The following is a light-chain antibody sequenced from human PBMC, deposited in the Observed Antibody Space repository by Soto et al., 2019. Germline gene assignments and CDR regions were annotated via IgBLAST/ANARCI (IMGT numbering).Light chain of an antibody. CDR2: DAS. CDR3: QLSNTYSGNT. J-gene: IGKJ2*01. Sequence: DIQMTQSPSTLSASVGDRVTITCRASQSISSWLAWYQQKPGKAPKLLIYDASSLESGVPSRFSGSGSGTEFTLTISSLQPDDFAPYYCQLSNTYSGNTCGQGTKLEIK. CDR1: QSISSW. V-gene: IGKV1-5*01.